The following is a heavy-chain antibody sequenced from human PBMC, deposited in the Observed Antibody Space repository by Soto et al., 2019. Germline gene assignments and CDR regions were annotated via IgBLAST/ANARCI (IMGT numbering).Heavy chain of an antibody. CDR3: ARVITMVRGVYYYGMDV. Sequence: SETLSLTCTVSGGSISSYYWSWIRQPAGKGLEWIGRIYTSGSTNYNPSLKSRVTMSVDTSKNQFSLKLSSVTAADTAVYYCARVITMVRGVYYYGMDVWGQGTTVTAP. V-gene: IGHV4-4*07. CDR2: IYTSGST. J-gene: IGHJ6*02. D-gene: IGHD3-10*01. CDR1: GGSISSYY.